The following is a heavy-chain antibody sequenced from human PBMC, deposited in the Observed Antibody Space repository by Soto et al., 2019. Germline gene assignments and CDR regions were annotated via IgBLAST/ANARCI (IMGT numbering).Heavy chain of an antibody. V-gene: IGHV3-33*01. CDR3: ARAPMTTVVTNFDY. J-gene: IGHJ4*02. CDR2: IWYDGSNK. D-gene: IGHD4-17*01. Sequence: QVQLVESGGGVVQPGRSLRLSCAASGFTFSSYGMHWVRQAPGKGLEWVAVIWYDGSNKYYADSVKGRFTISRDNSKNTLYLQMNSLRAEDTAVYYCARAPMTTVVTNFDYWGQGTLVTVSS. CDR1: GFTFSSYG.